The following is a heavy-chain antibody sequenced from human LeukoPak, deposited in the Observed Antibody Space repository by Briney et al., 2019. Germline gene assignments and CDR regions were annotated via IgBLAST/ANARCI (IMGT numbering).Heavy chain of an antibody. Sequence: SETLSLTCTVSGGSISSYYWSWIRQPAGKGLEWIGRIYTSGSTNYNPSLKSRVTMSVDTSKNQFSLKLSSVTAADTAVYYCARDLFRVAGTNYYYYMDVWGKGTTVTVSS. CDR3: ARDLFRVAGTNYYYYMDV. CDR2: IYTSGST. D-gene: IGHD6-19*01. CDR1: GGSISSYY. J-gene: IGHJ6*03. V-gene: IGHV4-4*07.